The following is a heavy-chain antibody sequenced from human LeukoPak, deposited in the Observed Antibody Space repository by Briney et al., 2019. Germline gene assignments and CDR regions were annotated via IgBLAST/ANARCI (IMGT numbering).Heavy chain of an antibody. V-gene: IGHV3-66*01. D-gene: IGHD3-3*01. CDR1: GFTVSSNY. CDR2: IYSGGST. Sequence: GGSLRLSCAASGFTVSSNYMSWVRQAPGKGLEWVSVIYSGGSTYYADSVKGRFTISRDNSKNTLYLQMNSLRAEDTAVYYCARDLAIFGVAASDAFDIWGQGTMVTVS. CDR3: ARDLAIFGVAASDAFDI. J-gene: IGHJ3*02.